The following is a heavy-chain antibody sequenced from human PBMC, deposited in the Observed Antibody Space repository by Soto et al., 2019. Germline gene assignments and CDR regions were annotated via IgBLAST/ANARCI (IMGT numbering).Heavy chain of an antibody. CDR1: GYTFTSYY. CDR2: INPSGGST. CDR3: AREAGRSYCSSTSCYYYYGMDV. Sequence: ASVKVSCKASGYTFTSYYMHWVRQAPGQGXEWMGIINPSGGSTSYAQKFQGRVTMTRDTSTSTVYMELSSLRSEDTAVYYCAREAGRSYCSSTSCYYYYGMDVWGQGTTVTVFS. D-gene: IGHD2-2*01. J-gene: IGHJ6*02. V-gene: IGHV1-46*01.